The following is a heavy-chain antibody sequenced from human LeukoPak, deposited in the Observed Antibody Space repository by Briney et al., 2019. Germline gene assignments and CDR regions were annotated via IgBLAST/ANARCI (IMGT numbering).Heavy chain of an antibody. V-gene: IGHV3-7*01. CDR3: ASYGDYEHFDS. CDR1: GFTFSDYW. D-gene: IGHD4-17*01. J-gene: IGHJ4*02. CDR2: INQDGSEK. Sequence: GGSLRLSCAASGFTFSDYWMSWVRQAPGKGLEWVANINQDGSEKHYVDSLKGGFTVSRDNAKNSLYLQMNNLRVEDTAVYYCASYGDYEHFDSWGQGTLVTVSS.